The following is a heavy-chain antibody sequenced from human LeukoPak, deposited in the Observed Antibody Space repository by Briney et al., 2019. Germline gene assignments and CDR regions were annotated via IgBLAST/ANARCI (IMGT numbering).Heavy chain of an antibody. V-gene: IGHV3-9*01. Sequence: PGGSLRLSCAASGFSFDDYAMHWVRLGPGEGLEWVSGISWNSGTIAYADSVKGRFTISRDNAKNSLYLQMNSLRAEDTALYYCARGRDGDYYFDYWGQGTLVTVSS. D-gene: IGHD4-17*01. CDR3: ARGRDGDYYFDY. J-gene: IGHJ4*02. CDR2: ISWNSGTI. CDR1: GFSFDDYA.